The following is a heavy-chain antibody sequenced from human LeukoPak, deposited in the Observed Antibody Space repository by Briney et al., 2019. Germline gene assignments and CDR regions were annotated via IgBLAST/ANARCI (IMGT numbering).Heavy chain of an antibody. CDR2: ISSSSSYI. CDR1: GFSFSSYS. J-gene: IGHJ6*04. V-gene: IGHV3-21*01. CDR3: ARDTYYDILTAYCKYYYAMDV. Sequence: GGSLRLSCAASGFSFSSYSMNWVRQAPGKGLEWVSSISSSSSYIYYADSVKGRFTISRDNAKNSLFLQMNSLRAEDTAVYYCARDTYYDILTAYCKYYYAMDVWGKGTTVTVSS. D-gene: IGHD3-9*01.